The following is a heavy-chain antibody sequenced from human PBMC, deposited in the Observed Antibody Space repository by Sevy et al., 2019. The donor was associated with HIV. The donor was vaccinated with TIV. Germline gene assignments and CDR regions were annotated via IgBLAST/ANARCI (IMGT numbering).Heavy chain of an antibody. D-gene: IGHD6-19*01. CDR2: IHPYNRDT. CDR1: GYTFTSYG. CDR3: VRGLSGSQQLVYDH. J-gene: IGHJ4*02. V-gene: IGHV1-18*01. Sequence: VAVKVSCKTSGYTFTSYGISWVRQAPGQGLEWEAWIHPYNRDTTFPQCLQGRVSLSTDTSTTTAYMELRSLRSDDTAMYYCVRGLSGSQQLVYDHWGQGTLVTVSS.